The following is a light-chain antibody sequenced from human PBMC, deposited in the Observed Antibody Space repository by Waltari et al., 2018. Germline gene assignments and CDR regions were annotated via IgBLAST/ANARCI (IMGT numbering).Light chain of an antibody. Sequence: QSALTQPPSVSGSPGQSVTISCTGTRRDVGDYDRVAWYRQTPGTAPKLLISQVSNRPSGVPERFSGSKSGNTASLTISGLQSDDEADYYCSSFTSSGSIIFGTGTRVTAL. CDR2: QVS. V-gene: IGLV2-18*02. CDR1: RRDVGDYDR. CDR3: SSFTSSGSII. J-gene: IGLJ1*01.